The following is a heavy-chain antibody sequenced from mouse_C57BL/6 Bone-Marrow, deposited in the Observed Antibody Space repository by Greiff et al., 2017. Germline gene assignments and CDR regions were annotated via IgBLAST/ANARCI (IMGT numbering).Heavy chain of an antibody. V-gene: IGHV1-64*01. CDR3: ARSYDYDDYTKDY. CDR2: MHPNGGSP. J-gene: IGHJ4*01. Sequence: VQLQQPGAELVKPGASVKLSCKASGYTFTNYWMHWVKQRPGQGLEWIGMMHPNGGSPDYNEKFKSEATLSVDKSSRTAYMELSSRTSADSAVYYSARSYDYDDYTKDYWGQGNSVTVTA. CDR1: GYTFTNYW. D-gene: IGHD2-4*01.